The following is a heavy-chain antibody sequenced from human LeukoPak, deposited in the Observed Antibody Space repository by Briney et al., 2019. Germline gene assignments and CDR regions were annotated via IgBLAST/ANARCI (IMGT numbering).Heavy chain of an antibody. J-gene: IGHJ3*02. CDR2: ISSSGSTI. CDR3: AKDRPVVTGTFDI. V-gene: IGHV3-48*04. CDR1: GFTFSSYA. Sequence: GGSLRLSCAASGFTFSSYAMSWVRQAPGKGLEWVSYISSSGSTIYYADSVKGRFTISRDNAKNTLYLQMNSLRAEDTAVYYCAKDRPVVTGTFDIWGQGTMVTVSS. D-gene: IGHD4-23*01.